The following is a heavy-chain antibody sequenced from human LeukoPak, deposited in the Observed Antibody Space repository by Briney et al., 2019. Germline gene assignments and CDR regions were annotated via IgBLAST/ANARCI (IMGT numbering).Heavy chain of an antibody. CDR1: GFTFSDYY. V-gene: IGHV3-11*06. J-gene: IGHJ4*02. CDR2: ISSSNGYT. CDR3: ARVGAFSGSYSDY. Sequence: GGSLRLSCAASGFTFSDYYMSWIRQVPGKGLEWVSYISSSNGYTNYADSVKGRFTISRDNAKNSLFLQMNSLRAEDTAVYHCARVGAFSGSYSDYWGQGTLVTVSS. D-gene: IGHD3-10*01.